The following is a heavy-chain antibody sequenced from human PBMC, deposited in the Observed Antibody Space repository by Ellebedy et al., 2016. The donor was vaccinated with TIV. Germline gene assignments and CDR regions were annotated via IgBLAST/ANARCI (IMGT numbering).Heavy chain of an antibody. V-gene: IGHV3-7*01. Sequence: GESLKISCATSGFTFSNYWMTWVRQAPGKGLEWVANIKQGGSEKYYVDSVKGRFSISRDNAKSSLYLQMNSLTDEDTAVYYCARDQWLGRAYYFDSWGQGTLVTVSS. CDR3: ARDQWLGRAYYFDS. D-gene: IGHD6-19*01. CDR2: IKQGGSEK. J-gene: IGHJ4*02. CDR1: GFTFSNYW.